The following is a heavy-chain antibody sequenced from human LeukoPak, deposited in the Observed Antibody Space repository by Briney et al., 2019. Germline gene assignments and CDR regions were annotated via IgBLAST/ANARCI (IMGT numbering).Heavy chain of an antibody. D-gene: IGHD4-11*01. J-gene: IGHJ4*02. V-gene: IGHV3-30*18. CDR1: GFTFSSYG. Sequence: TGGSLRLSCAASGFTFSSYGMYLVRQAPGKGLEWVAVISYDGSNKYYADSVKGRFTISRDNSKNTLYLQMNSLRAEDTAVYYCAKILPDTVTADYWGQGTLVTVSS. CDR2: ISYDGSNK. CDR3: AKILPDTVTADY.